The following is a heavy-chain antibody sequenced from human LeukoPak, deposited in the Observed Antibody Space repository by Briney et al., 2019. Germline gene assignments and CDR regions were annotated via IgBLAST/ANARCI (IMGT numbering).Heavy chain of an antibody. D-gene: IGHD2-2*01. V-gene: IGHV3-21*01. Sequence: SGGSLRLSCAASGFTFSSYSMNGVRQAPGKGLEWVSSISSSSSYIYYADSVKGRFTISRDNAKNTLYLQMNSLRAEDTAVYYCARDISNQDIVVVPAAMGIDYWGQGTLVTVSS. CDR2: ISSSSSYI. J-gene: IGHJ4*02. CDR1: GFTFSSYS. CDR3: ARDISNQDIVVVPAAMGIDY.